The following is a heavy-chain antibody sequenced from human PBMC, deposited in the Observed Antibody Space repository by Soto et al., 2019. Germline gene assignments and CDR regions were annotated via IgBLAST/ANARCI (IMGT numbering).Heavy chain of an antibody. CDR2: ISGSGGST. CDR3: AKGVSGSYLFDY. J-gene: IGHJ4*02. V-gene: IGHV3-23*01. CDR1: GFTFSSYA. D-gene: IGHD1-26*01. Sequence: RLSCAASGFTFSSYAMSWVRQAPGKGLEWVSAISGSGGSTYYADSVKGRFTISRDNSKNTLYLQMNSLRAEDTAVYYCAKGVSGSYLFDYWGQGTLVTVSS.